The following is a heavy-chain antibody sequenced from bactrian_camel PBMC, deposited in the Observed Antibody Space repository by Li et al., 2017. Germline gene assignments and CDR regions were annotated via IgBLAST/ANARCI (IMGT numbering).Heavy chain of an antibody. J-gene: IGHJ4*01. Sequence: VQLVESGGGSVQPGGSLRLSCLASGYTVVSGCMGWFRQTPGKEREEVAATGPSTTKYADSVKGRFTLSKDNDKNIQYLQMNSLKPEDTGTYRCAKERETEGSPAPDWPQLAIGGVKYEHKYWDQGTQVTVS. D-gene: IGHD1*01. V-gene: IGHV3S1*01. CDR1: GYTVVSGC. CDR3: AKERETEGSPAPDWPQLAIGGVKYEHKY. CDR2: TGPSTT.